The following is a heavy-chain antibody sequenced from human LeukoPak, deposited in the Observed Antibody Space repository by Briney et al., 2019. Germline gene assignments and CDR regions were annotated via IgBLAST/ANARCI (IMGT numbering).Heavy chain of an antibody. J-gene: IGHJ4*02. V-gene: IGHV3-30*03. Sequence: GGSLRLSCAASGFTFSSYGMHWVRQAPGKGLEWVAVISYDGSNKYYADSVKGRFTISRDNSKNTLYLQMGSLRAEDMAVYYCARVYSSGWYPGYWGQGTLVTVSS. CDR2: ISYDGSNK. D-gene: IGHD6-19*01. CDR3: ARVYSSGWYPGY. CDR1: GFTFSSYG.